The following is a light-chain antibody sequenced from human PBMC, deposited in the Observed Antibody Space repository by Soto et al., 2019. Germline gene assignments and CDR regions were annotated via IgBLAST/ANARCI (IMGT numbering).Light chain of an antibody. CDR1: NIGSKN. J-gene: IGLJ1*01. Sequence: SYALTQPLSVSVALGQTARITCGGNNIGSKNVHWYQQKPGQAPVLGIYTDSNRPPGIPERFSGSSSGNTATLTIRRAQAVHEADYYCQVWDSSTAVFGTGTKVTVL. CDR2: TDS. CDR3: QVWDSSTAV. V-gene: IGLV3-9*01.